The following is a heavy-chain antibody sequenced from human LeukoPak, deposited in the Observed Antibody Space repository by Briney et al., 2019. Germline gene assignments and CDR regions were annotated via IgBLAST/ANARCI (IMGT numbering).Heavy chain of an antibody. V-gene: IGHV1-69*13. J-gene: IGHJ6*02. Sequence: SGKVSCKASGGTFSSYAISWVRQAPGQGLEWMGGIIPIFGTANYAQKFQGRVTITADESTSTAYMELSSLRSEDTAVYYCARVDSSSWYSNYYYGMDVWGQGTTVTVSS. CDR1: GGTFSSYA. D-gene: IGHD6-13*01. CDR2: IIPIFGTA. CDR3: ARVDSSSWYSNYYYGMDV.